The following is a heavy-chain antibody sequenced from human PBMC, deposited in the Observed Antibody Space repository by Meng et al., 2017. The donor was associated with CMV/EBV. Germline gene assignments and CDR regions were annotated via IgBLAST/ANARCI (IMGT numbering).Heavy chain of an antibody. CDR2: IIPIFGTA. CDR3: ARDGYSSGWFGY. D-gene: IGHD6-19*01. CDR1: GGTFSSYA. J-gene: IGHJ4*02. V-gene: IGHV1-69*05. Sequence: SYKASGGTFSSYAISWVRQAPGQGLEWMGGIIPIFGTANYAQKFQGRVTITTDESTSTAYMELSSLRSEDTAVYYCARDGYSSGWFGYWGQGTLVTVSS.